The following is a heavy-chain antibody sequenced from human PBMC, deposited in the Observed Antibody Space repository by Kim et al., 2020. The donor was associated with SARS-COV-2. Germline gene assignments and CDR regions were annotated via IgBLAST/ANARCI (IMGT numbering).Heavy chain of an antibody. J-gene: IGHJ6*02. D-gene: IGHD3-22*01. CDR2: IKSKTDGGTT. CDR1: GFTFSNAW. CDR3: TTEYYYDSSGSEGYYYYGMDV. V-gene: IGHV3-15*01. Sequence: GGSLRLSCAASGFTFSNAWMSWVRQAPGKGLEWVGRIKSKTDGGTTDYAAPVKGRFTISRDDSKNTLYLQMNSLKTEDTAVYYCTTEYYYDSSGSEGYYYYGMDVWGQGNTVTVS.